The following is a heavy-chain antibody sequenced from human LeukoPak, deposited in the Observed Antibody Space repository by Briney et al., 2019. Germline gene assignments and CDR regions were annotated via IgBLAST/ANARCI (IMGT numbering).Heavy chain of an antibody. CDR2: IDPNSGAT. D-gene: IGHD6-13*01. V-gene: IGHV1-2*02. Sequence: GASVKVSCKASGYTFTDYCMHWVRQAPGQGLEWMGWIDPNSGATTYAQKFQGRVTMTRDTSISTAYMELSRLRSDDTAVYYCAGKLGISASWGQGTLVTVSS. J-gene: IGHJ5*02. CDR1: GYTFTDYC. CDR3: AGKLGISAS.